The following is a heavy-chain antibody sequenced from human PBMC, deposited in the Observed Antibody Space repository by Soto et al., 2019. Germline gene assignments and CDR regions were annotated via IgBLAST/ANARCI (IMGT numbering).Heavy chain of an antibody. D-gene: IGHD2-15*01. CDR1: GGSFSGYY. CDR2: INHSGST. CDR3: ARQMVVAATPPDY. J-gene: IGHJ4*02. Sequence: SETLSLTCAVYGGSFSGYYWSWIRQPPGKGLEWIGEINHSGSTNYNPSLKSRVTISVDTSKNQFSLKLSSVTAADTAVYYCARQMVVAATPPDYWGQGTLVTVSS. V-gene: IGHV4-34*01.